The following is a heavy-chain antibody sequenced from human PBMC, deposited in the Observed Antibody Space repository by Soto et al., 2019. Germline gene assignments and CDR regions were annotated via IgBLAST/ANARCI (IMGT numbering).Heavy chain of an antibody. CDR3: AGASTIFGVVTDAFDF. CDR1: GYTFTSYD. J-gene: IGHJ3*01. Sequence: QVQLVQSGAEVKKPGASVKVSCKASGYTFTSYDINWVRQATGQGLEWMGWMNPNSGNTGYAQKFQGRFTMTRNTSISTAYMELSSLRSDDTAVYYCAGASTIFGVVTDAFDFWGQGTMVTVSS. V-gene: IGHV1-8*01. D-gene: IGHD3-3*01. CDR2: MNPNSGNT.